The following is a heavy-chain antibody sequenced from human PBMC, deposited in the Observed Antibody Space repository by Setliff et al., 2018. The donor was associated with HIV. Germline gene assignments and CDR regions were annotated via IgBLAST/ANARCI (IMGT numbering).Heavy chain of an antibody. Sequence: ASVKVSCKTSGTNLLPYYMHWVRQAPGQGLEWMGVINTRGGSTSYAQKFQGRVTMTSDTSTYTVYVELSGLASDDTAVSYCASDAVSGYDWKWVDSWGQGTLVT. J-gene: IGHJ5*01. V-gene: IGHV1-46*01. CDR2: INTRGGST. CDR1: GTNLLPYY. CDR3: ASDAVSGYDWKWVDS. D-gene: IGHD5-12*01.